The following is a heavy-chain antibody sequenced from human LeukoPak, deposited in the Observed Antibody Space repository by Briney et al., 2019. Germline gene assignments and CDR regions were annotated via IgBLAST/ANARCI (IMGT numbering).Heavy chain of an antibody. CDR2: ISTSTGDT. J-gene: IGHJ4*02. Sequence: ASVKVSCKTSGYSFILYGISWVRQAPGQGPEWMGWISTSTGDTKYTQKFQGRVILTTDTSTSTAHMELSSLRSDDTAVYYCARDDNYGIFVNVDYWGQGTLVTVSS. D-gene: IGHD4-11*01. V-gene: IGHV1-18*01. CDR3: ARDDNYGIFVNVDY. CDR1: GYSFILYG.